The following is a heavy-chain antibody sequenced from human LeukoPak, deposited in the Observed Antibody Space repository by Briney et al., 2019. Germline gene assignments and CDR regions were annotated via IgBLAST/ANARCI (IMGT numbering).Heavy chain of an antibody. CDR1: GYTFTGYY. J-gene: IGHJ6*02. CDR3: ARDLKPYYDFWSGSSGMDV. D-gene: IGHD3-3*01. Sequence: ASVKVSCKASGYTFTGYYMHWVRQAPGQGLEWMGWIDPNSGGTNYAQKFQGRVTLTRDTSISTAYMELSRLRSDGTAVYYCARDLKPYYDFWSGSSGMDVWGQGTTVTVSS. CDR2: IDPNSGGT. V-gene: IGHV1-2*02.